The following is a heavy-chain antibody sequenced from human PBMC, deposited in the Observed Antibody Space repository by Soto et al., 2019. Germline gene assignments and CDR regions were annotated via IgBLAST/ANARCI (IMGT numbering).Heavy chain of an antibody. J-gene: IGHJ4*02. Sequence: GGSLRLSGAASGFTFSGNWMHWVRQAPGKGLVWVSRINSDGTSKSYADSVKGRFTITRDNAKNTLYLQMNSLRAEDTAVYYCARGGSGCQDYWGQGTLVTVSS. CDR3: ARGGSGCQDY. CDR2: INSDGTSK. CDR1: GFTFSGNW. V-gene: IGHV3-74*01. D-gene: IGHD6-19*01.